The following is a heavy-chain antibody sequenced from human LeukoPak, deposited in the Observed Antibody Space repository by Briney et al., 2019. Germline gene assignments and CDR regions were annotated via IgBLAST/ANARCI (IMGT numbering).Heavy chain of an antibody. CDR3: ARGGDGYPYYFDY. CDR1: GFTFSDYY. V-gene: IGHV3-11*05. Sequence: GGSLGLSCAASGFTFSDYYMSWIRQAPGKGLEWVSHISSSSSYTNYADSVKGRFTISRDNAKNSLYLQMNSLRAEDTAVYYCARGGDGYPYYFDYWGQGTLVTVSS. CDR2: ISSSSSYT. D-gene: IGHD5-24*01. J-gene: IGHJ4*02.